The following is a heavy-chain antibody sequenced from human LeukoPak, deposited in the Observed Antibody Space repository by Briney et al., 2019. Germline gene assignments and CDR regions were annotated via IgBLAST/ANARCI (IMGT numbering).Heavy chain of an antibody. J-gene: IGHJ5*02. CDR2: IIPIFGTA. D-gene: IGHD1-1*01. CDR3: ARDSRYNWNDGWFDP. Sequence: SVKVSCKASGSTFSSYAISWVRQAPGQGLEWMGGIIPIFGTANYAQKFQGRVTITADESTSTAYMELSSLRSEDTAVYYCARDSRYNWNDGWFDPWGQGTLVTVSS. CDR1: GSTFSSYA. V-gene: IGHV1-69*13.